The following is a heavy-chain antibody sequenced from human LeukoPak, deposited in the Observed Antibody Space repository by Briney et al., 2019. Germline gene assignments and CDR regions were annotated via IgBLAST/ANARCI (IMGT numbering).Heavy chain of an antibody. CDR2: VKSKADGETT. Sequence: GGSLRLSCAASGFTFTNAWMNWVRQAPGRGLEWAGRVKSKADGETTDYAAPVEGRFTISRDDSKNTLYLQMNSLKTEDTGVYYCAAGTGRTDFDYWGQGTLVTVSS. CDR3: AAGTGRTDFDY. CDR1: GFTFTNAW. J-gene: IGHJ4*02. V-gene: IGHV3-15*01. D-gene: IGHD1-1*01.